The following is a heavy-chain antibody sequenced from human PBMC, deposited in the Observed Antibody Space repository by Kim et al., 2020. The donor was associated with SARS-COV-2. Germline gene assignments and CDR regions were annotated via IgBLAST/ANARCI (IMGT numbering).Heavy chain of an antibody. D-gene: IGHD5-12*01. Sequence: ASVKVSCKASGYTFTSYYMHWVRQAPGQGLEWMGIINPSGGSTSYAQKFQGRVTMTRDTSTSTVYMELSSLRSEDTAVYYCARDREERDGYNPYYYYMDVWGKGTTVTVSS. CDR1: GYTFTSYY. V-gene: IGHV1-46*01. CDR3: ARDREERDGYNPYYYYMDV. CDR2: INPSGGST. J-gene: IGHJ6*03.